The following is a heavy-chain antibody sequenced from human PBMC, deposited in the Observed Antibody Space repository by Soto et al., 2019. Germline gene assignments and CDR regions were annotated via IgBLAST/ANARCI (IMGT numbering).Heavy chain of an antibody. Sequence: LRLSCAASGFTFSNYGMHWVRQAPGKGLEWVAVMSFDGSNKYYADSVKGRFTISRDNSKNTLHLQMNSLRTEDTAVYYCAKALDFGWLLSGFWGQGTKVTVSS. J-gene: IGHJ4*02. CDR2: MSFDGSNK. D-gene: IGHD3-3*01. CDR1: GFTFSNYG. CDR3: AKALDFGWLLSGF. V-gene: IGHV3-30*18.